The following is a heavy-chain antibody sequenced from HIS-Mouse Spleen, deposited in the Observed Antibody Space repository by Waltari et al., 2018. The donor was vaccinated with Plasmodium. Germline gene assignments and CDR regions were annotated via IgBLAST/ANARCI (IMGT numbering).Heavy chain of an antibody. CDR1: GFTFSSYW. D-gene: IGHD6-13*01. J-gene: IGHJ2*01. V-gene: IGHV3-7*01. Sequence: EVQLVESGGGLVQPGGSLRLSCAASGFTFSSYWLSLVRQASGKGLEWVANIKQEGSEKYYVDSVKGRFTISRDNAKNSLYLQMNSLRAEDTAVYYCASSWYWYFDLWGRGTLVTVSS. CDR2: IKQEGSEK. CDR3: ASSWYWYFDL.